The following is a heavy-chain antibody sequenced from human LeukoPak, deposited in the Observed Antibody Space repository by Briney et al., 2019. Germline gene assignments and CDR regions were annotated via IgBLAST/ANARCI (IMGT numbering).Heavy chain of an antibody. V-gene: IGHV1-69*05. J-gene: IGHJ4*02. CDR3: ARGFLEWLLFDY. CDR1: GGTFSSYA. CDR2: IIPIFGTA. D-gene: IGHD3-3*01. Sequence: GASVKVSCKASGGTFSSYAISWVRQAPGQGLEWMGGIIPIFGTANYAQKFQGRVTITTDESTSTAYMELSSLRSEDTAVYYCARGFLEWLLFDYWGQGTLVTVSS.